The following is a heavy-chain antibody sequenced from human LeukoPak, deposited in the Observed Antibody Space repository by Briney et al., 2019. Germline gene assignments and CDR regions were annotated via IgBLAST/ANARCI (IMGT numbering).Heavy chain of an antibody. CDR1: GGSISSYY. Sequence: PSETLSLTCTVSGGSISSYYWTWIRQPPGKGLQWIGYIYYSGNTNYNPSLESRVTISVDTSKNQFSLKLSSVTAADTAVYYCARDDSGSFSWFDPWGQGTLVTVSS. V-gene: IGHV4-59*01. CDR3: ARDDSGSFSWFDP. CDR2: IYYSGNT. J-gene: IGHJ5*02. D-gene: IGHD1-26*01.